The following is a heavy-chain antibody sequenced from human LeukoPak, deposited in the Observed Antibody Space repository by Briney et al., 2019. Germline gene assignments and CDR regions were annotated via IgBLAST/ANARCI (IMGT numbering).Heavy chain of an antibody. CDR2: IYYSGST. V-gene: IGHV4-39*01. J-gene: IGHJ4*02. Sequence: SETLSLTCTVSGGSISSSSYYWGRIRQPPGKGLEWIGSIYYSGSTYYNPSLKSRVTISVDTSKNQFSLKLSSVTAADTAVYYCARLYYDFWSGPFDYWGQGTLVTVSS. D-gene: IGHD3-3*01. CDR3: ARLYYDFWSGPFDY. CDR1: GGSISSSSYY.